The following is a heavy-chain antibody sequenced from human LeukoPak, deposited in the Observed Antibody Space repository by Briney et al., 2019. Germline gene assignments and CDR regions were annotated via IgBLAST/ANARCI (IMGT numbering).Heavy chain of an antibody. V-gene: IGHV3-53*01. CDR2: IYSGGST. CDR1: GFTVSSNY. J-gene: IGHJ4*02. CDR3: AASSGVTLGRF. D-gene: IGHD3-16*01. Sequence: PGGSLRLSCAASGFTVSSNYMSWVRQAPGKGLEWVSVIYSGGSTYYADSVKGRFTISRDNSKNTLYLQMNSLRAEDTAVYYCAASSGVTLGRFWGQGALVTVSS.